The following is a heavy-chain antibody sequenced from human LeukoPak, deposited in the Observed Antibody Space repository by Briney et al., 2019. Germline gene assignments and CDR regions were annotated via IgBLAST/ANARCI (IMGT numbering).Heavy chain of an antibody. CDR1: GYTFTGYS. D-gene: IGHD5-12*01. CDR2: INPNSGGT. V-gene: IGHV1-2*02. CDR3: AKGNIGPISYGMDV. Sequence: ASVKVSCKASGYTFTGYSIHWVRQAPGQGLEWMGWINPNSGGTQYAQKFQGRVTMTRDTSISTAYLDLNRLRSDDTALYYCAKGNIGPISYGMDVWGQGTTVTVSS. J-gene: IGHJ6*02.